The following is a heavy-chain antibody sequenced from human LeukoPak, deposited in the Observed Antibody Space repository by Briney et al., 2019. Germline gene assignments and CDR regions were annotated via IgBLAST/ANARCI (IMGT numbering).Heavy chain of an antibody. J-gene: IGHJ4*02. CDR1: EYSFTAYY. V-gene: IGHV1-2*02. D-gene: IGHD3-10*01. CDR2: IDPKSGDT. Sequence: GASVKVSCKTSEYSFTAYYIHWVRQALGQGLEWMGWIDPKSGDTDYAQKFQGRVTMTRDTAINTAHLELSSLKSDDTAIYYCAREGGQYFYGSGEARFDYWGQGSLVTVSS. CDR3: AREGGQYFYGSGEARFDY.